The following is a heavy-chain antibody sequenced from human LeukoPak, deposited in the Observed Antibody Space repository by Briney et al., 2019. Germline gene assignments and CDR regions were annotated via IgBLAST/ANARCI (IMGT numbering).Heavy chain of an antibody. CDR1: GGSISSSNW. Sequence: SETLSLTCAVSGGSISSSNWWSWVRQPPGKGLEWIGEIYHSGSTNYNPSLKSRVTISVDTSKNQFSLKLGSVTAADTAVYYCARARRGGSGWFDPWGQGTLVTVSS. CDR3: ARARRGGSGWFDP. CDR2: IYHSGST. D-gene: IGHD6-19*01. J-gene: IGHJ5*02. V-gene: IGHV4-4*02.